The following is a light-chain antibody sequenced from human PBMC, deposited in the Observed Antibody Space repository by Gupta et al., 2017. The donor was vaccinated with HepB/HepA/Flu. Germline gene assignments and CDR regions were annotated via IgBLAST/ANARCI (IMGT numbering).Light chain of an antibody. CDR1: QSVSSN. V-gene: IGKV3-15*01. CDR3: QQYNNWQWT. CDR2: GAS. Sequence: EIVLTQSPATLSVSPGERATLTCSDSQSVSSNLAWYQQKPGQAPRLLIYGASTRATGIPARFSGSGSGTEFTLTISSLQSEDFAVYYCQQYNNWQWTFGQGTKVEIK. J-gene: IGKJ1*01.